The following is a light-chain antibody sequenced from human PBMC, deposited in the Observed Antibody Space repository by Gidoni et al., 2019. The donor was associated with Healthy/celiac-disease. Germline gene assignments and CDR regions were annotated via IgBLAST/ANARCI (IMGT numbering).Light chain of an antibody. V-gene: IGKV3-15*01. CDR2: GAS. CDR1: QSVSSN. Sequence: EIVMTQSPATLSVSPGERATLSCRASQSVSSNLAWYQQKPGQAPRFLIYGASTRATGIPARFSGSGSGTEFTLTISSLQSEDFAVYYCHQYNNWPPYTFGQGTKLEIK. J-gene: IGKJ2*01. CDR3: HQYNNWPPYT.